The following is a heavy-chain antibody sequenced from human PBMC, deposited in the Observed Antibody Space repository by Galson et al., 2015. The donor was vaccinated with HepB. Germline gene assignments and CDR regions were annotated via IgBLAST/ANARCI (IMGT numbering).Heavy chain of an antibody. CDR3: ASGVVVVAAPGVY. CDR1: GFTFSSYA. Sequence: SLRLSCAASGFTFSSYAMHWVRQAPGKGLEWVAVISYDGSNKYYADSVKGRFTISRDNSKNTLYLQMNSLRAEDTAVYYCASGVVVVAAPGVYWGQGTLVTVSS. J-gene: IGHJ4*02. V-gene: IGHV3-30-3*02. D-gene: IGHD2-15*01. CDR2: ISYDGSNK.